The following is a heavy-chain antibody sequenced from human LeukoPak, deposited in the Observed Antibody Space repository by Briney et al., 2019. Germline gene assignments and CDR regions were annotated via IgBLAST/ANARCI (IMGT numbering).Heavy chain of an antibody. CDR1: GYTFTSYG. V-gene: IGHV1-18*01. CDR2: ISAYNGNT. CDR3: ARDSTLAAHTREHYYKMDV. J-gene: IGHJ6*02. Sequence: ASVKVSCKASGYTFTSYGIGWVRQAPGQGLEWMGWISAYNGNTNYAQKLQGRVTMTTDTSTSTAYMELRSLRSDDTAVYYCARDSTLAAHTREHYYKMDVWGQGTTVTVSS. D-gene: IGHD6-19*01.